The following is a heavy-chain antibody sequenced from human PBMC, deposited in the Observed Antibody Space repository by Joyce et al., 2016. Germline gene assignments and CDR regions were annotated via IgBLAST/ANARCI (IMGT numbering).Heavy chain of an antibody. Sequence: KLVESGGGLVQPGGSLRLSCAASGFSFNNYWMAWVRQTPGKGLEWVARIKPDGSDKYYADSVKGRFTISRDNAKNSLSLQMNSLRAEDTAVYYCVRDKRWGQGTLVTVSS. CDR3: VRDKR. CDR2: IKPDGSDK. V-gene: IGHV3-7*03. CDR1: GFSFNNYW. J-gene: IGHJ4*02.